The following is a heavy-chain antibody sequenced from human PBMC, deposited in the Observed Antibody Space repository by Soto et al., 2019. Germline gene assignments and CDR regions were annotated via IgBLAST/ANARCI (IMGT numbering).Heavy chain of an antibody. CDR2: IDPSDSYT. CDR1: GYTFTGHW. CDR3: TRHTGYDSSLEY. V-gene: IGHV5-10-1*01. Sequence: GESLKISCKGSGYTFTGHWISWVRQMPGKGLEWMGRIDPSDSYTDYSPTVQGHVTMSADKSINTAYLQWSSLQASDTAVYYCTRHTGYDSSLEYWGQGTLVTVSS. D-gene: IGHD5-12*01. J-gene: IGHJ4*02.